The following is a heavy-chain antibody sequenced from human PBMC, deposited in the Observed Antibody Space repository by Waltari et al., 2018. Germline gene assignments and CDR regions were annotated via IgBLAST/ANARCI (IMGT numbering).Heavy chain of an antibody. CDR2: RKGLGVGAKIKQDGSGK. V-gene: IGHV3-7*01. CDR3: ARVRGSYSLDY. Sequence: EVQLVESGGGLVQPGGSLRLSCAASGFTFSSYWMTWVRQAPGKGLEWVANRKGLGVGAKIKQDGSGKNYGDSVKGRFTISRDNAKNSLDLQMNSLRAEDTAVYYCARVRGSYSLDYWGQGTLVTVSS. D-gene: IGHD1-26*01. CDR1: GFTFSSYW. J-gene: IGHJ4*02.